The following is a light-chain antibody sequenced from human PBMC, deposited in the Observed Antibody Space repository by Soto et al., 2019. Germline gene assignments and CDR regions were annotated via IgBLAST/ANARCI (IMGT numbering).Light chain of an antibody. CDR3: QSYDSSLSGYV. CDR1: SSNIGAGYD. V-gene: IGLV1-40*01. J-gene: IGLJ1*01. Sequence: QSVLKQPPSVSGAPGQRVTISCTGSSSNIGAGYDVRWYQQLPGTAPKLLIYGNSNRPSGVPDRFSGSKSGTSASLAITGLQAEDEADYYCQSYDSSLSGYVFGTGTKVTVL. CDR2: GNS.